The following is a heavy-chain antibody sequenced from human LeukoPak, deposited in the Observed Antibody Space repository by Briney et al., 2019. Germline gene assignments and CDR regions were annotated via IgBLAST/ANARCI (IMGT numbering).Heavy chain of an antibody. V-gene: IGHV4-59*12. CDR2: IYYRVTS. CDR1: GGSISSYY. J-gene: IGHJ2*01. CDR3: ARVSSSWYQDWYFDL. Sequence: SETLSLTCTVSGGSISSYYWSWIRQPPGKGLEWIGYIYYRVTSDYNPSLKSRVTMSVDMSTRQISPKLSSVTAADTAVYYCARVSSSWYQDWYFDLWGRGTLVTVSS. D-gene: IGHD6-13*01.